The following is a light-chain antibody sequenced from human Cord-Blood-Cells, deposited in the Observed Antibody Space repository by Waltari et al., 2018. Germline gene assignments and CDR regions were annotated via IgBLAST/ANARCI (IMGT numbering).Light chain of an antibody. CDR2: EGS. Sequence: QSALTQPASVSGSPGQSITISCTGTSSDVGSYNLVSWYQQHPGKAPKLMIYEGSKRLSCVSYRFSGAKSGNTASLTITGRQAEDEADYYGCSYAGSSTFVVFGGGTKLTVL. CDR3: CSYAGSSTFVV. V-gene: IGLV2-23*03. CDR1: SSDVGSYNL. J-gene: IGLJ2*01.